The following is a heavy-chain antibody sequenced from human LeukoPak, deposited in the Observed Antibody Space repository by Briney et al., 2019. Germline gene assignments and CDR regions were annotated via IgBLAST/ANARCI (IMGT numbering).Heavy chain of an antibody. CDR2: INRDGSST. J-gene: IGHJ4*02. Sequence: GGSLRLSCAASGFTFSSFWIHCVRQVPGKGLVWVSLINRDGSSTMYADSVKGRFTISRDNAKNTLYLQMNSLRAEDTAVYYCARDVGGYYDTSGYLDFWGQGTLVTVSS. D-gene: IGHD3-22*01. V-gene: IGHV3-74*03. CDR1: GFTFSSFW. CDR3: ARDVGGYYDTSGYLDF.